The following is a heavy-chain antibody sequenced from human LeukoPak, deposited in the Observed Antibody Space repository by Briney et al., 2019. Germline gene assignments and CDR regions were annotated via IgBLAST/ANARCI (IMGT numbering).Heavy chain of an antibody. D-gene: IGHD3-10*01. J-gene: IGHJ4*02. CDR2: IYYSGST. V-gene: IGHV4-59*01. Sequence: SETLSLTCTVSGGSISSYYWSWIRQPPGKGLEWIGNIYYSGSTNYNPSLKSRVTISVDTSKNQFSLKLSSVTAADTAVYYCAREGLGYYGSGSGYFDYWGQGTLVTVSS. CDR3: AREGLGYYGSGSGYFDY. CDR1: GGSISSYY.